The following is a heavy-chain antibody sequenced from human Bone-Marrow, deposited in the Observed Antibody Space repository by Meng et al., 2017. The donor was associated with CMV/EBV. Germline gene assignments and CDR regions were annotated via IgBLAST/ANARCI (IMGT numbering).Heavy chain of an antibody. V-gene: IGHV3-48*04. Sequence: GESLKISCAASGFTFSSYSMNWVRQAPGKGLEWVSYISSSSSTIYYADSVKGRFTISRDNAKNSLYLQMNSLRAEDTAVYYCARGAPGHWGQGTLVTVSS. J-gene: IGHJ4*02. CDR2: ISSSSSTI. CDR1: GFTFSSYS. CDR3: ARGAPGH.